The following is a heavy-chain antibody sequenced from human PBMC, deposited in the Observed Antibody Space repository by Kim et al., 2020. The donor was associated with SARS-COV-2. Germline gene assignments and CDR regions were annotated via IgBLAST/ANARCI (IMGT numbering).Heavy chain of an antibody. CDR3: ASRCGGSCYQRAFDI. D-gene: IGHD2-15*01. V-gene: IGHV3-21*01. CDR2: ISSSSSYI. Sequence: GGSLRLSCAASGFTFSSYSMNWVRQAPGKGLEWVSSISSSSSYIYYADSVKGRFTISRDNAKNSLYLQMNSLRAEDTAVYYCASRCGGSCYQRAFDIWGQGTMVTVSS. J-gene: IGHJ3*02. CDR1: GFTFSSYS.